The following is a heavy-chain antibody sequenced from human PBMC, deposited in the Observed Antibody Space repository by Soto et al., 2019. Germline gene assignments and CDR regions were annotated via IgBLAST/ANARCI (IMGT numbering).Heavy chain of an antibody. CDR2: ISGSGGST. CDR1: GFTFSRYA. CDR3: AKDPKFCSSTSCYGGDY. D-gene: IGHD2-2*01. Sequence: EVQLLESGGGLVQPGGSLRLSCAASGFTFSRYAMSWVRQAPGKGLEWVSAISGSGGSTYYTDSVKGRFTISRDNSKNTLYLQMNSLRAEDTAVYYCAKDPKFCSSTSCYGGDYWGQGTLVTVSS. J-gene: IGHJ4*02. V-gene: IGHV3-23*01.